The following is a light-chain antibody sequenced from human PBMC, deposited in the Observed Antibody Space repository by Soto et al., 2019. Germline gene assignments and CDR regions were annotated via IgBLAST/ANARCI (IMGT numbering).Light chain of an antibody. J-gene: IGKJ4*02. V-gene: IGKV1-27*01. Sequence: DIQMTQSPSPLSASLGDRVTITCRASPGISNYLAWDQQKPGQVPKLLIYAASTLQSGVPSRFSGTGSGTDFTLTISSLQPEDVATYYCQKYNSAALTCGGGTKVEIK. CDR1: PGISNY. CDR2: AAS. CDR3: QKYNSAALT.